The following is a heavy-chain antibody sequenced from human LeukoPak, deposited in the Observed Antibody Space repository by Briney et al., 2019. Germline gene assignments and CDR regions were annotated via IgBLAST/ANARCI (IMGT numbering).Heavy chain of an antibody. V-gene: IGHV1-69*01. J-gene: IGHJ6*02. Sequence: SVKVSCKASGGTFSSYAISWVRQAPGQGLEWMGGIIPIFGTANYAQKFQGRVTITADESTSTAYMELSSLRSEDTAVYYCARARPGYGGYYYYGMDVWGQGTTVTVSS. CDR3: ARARPGYGGYYYYGMDV. D-gene: IGHD4-23*01. CDR1: GGTFSSYA. CDR2: IIPIFGTA.